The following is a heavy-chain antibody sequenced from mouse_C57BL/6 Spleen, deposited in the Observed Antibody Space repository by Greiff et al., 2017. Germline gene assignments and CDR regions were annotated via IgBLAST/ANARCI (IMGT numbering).Heavy chain of an antibody. V-gene: IGHV1-64*01. CDR1: GYTFTSYW. CDR3: AITTVVASSMDY. CDR2: IHPNSGST. Sequence: QVQLQQPGAELVKPGASVKLSCKASGYTFTSYWMHWVKQRPGQGLEWIGMIHPNSGSTNYNEKFKNKATLTVDKSSSTAYMQLSSLTSEDSAVYYCAITTVVASSMDYWGQGTSVTVSS. J-gene: IGHJ4*01. D-gene: IGHD1-1*01.